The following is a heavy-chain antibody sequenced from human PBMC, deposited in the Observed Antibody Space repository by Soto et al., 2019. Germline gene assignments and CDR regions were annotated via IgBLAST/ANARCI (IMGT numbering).Heavy chain of an antibody. CDR2: ISYDGSNK. V-gene: IGHV3-30-3*01. D-gene: IGHD4-17*01. CDR1: GFTFSSYA. Sequence: QVQLVGSGGGVVQPGRSLRLSCAASGFTFSSYAMHWVRQAPGKGLEWVAVISYDGSNKYYADSVKGRFTISRDNSKNTLYLQMNSLRAEDTAVYYCASTYGDYGVGYYGMDVWGQGTTVTVSS. J-gene: IGHJ6*02. CDR3: ASTYGDYGVGYYGMDV.